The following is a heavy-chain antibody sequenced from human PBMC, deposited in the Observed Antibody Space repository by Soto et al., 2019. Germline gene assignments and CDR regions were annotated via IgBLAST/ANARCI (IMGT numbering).Heavy chain of an antibody. Sequence: QITLKESGPTLVKPTQTLTLTCTFSGFSLSTSGVGVGWIRQPPGKALGWLALIYWNDDKRYSPSLKSRLTITKDTSNTEVVLTMTNMDPVDTATYYCAHSLHTNYPDKYFQHCGDCTMVTVSS. V-gene: IGHV2-5*01. D-gene: IGHD1-1*01. CDR1: GFSLSTSGVG. CDR2: IYWNDDK. J-gene: IGHJ1*01. CDR3: AHSLHTNYPDKYFQH.